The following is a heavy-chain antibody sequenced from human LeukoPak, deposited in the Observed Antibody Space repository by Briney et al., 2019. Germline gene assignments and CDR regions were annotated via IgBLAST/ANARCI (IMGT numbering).Heavy chain of an antibody. J-gene: IGHJ4*02. D-gene: IGHD3-10*01. CDR1: GFTFSSYW. CDR2: INSDGSST. CDR3: AVLDYYGSGSSDY. Sequence: GGSLRLSCAASGFTFSSYWMHWVRQAPGKGLVWVSRINSDGSSTSYADSVKGRFTISRDNAKNTLYLQMNSLRAEDTAVHYCAVLDYYGSGSSDYWGQGTLVTVSS. V-gene: IGHV3-74*01.